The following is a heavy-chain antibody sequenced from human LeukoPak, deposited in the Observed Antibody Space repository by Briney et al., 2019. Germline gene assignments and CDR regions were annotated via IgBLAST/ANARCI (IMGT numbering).Heavy chain of an antibody. CDR2: IKQDGSKK. CDR3: ARESGNFYYYYGMDV. CDR1: GFPFSSYW. D-gene: IGHD4-23*01. Sequence: GGSLRLSCVASGFPFSSYWMTWVRQAPGKGLEWVANIKQDGSKKSYVDSVKSQFTISRDNAKNSLYLQMNSLRAEDTAVYYCARESGNFYYYYGMDVWGQGTTVTVSS. V-gene: IGHV3-7*01. J-gene: IGHJ6*02.